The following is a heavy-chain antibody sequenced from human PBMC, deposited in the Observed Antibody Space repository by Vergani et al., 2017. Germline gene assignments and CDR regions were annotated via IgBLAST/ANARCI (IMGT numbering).Heavy chain of an antibody. CDR1: GFTFSSYS. CDR2: ISSSSRYI. CDR3: ASYYDFDGVTDY. V-gene: IGHV3-21*01. J-gene: IGHJ4*02. Sequence: EVQLVESGGGLVKPGGSLRLSCAASGFTFSSYSMHWVRQAPGKGLEWVSSISSSSRYIYYADSVKGRFTISRDNAKNSLDLQMNSLRAEDTAVYYCASYYDFDGVTDYWGQGTLVTVSS. D-gene: IGHD3-3*01.